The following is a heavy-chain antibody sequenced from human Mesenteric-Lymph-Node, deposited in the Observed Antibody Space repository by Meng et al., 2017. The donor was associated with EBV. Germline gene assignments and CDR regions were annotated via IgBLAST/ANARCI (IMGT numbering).Heavy chain of an antibody. D-gene: IGHD4-23*01. J-gene: IGHJ5*02. CDR3: ARGTTVEWFDP. V-gene: IGHV4-61*01. Sequence: QVQESGPGLVKPSETLSLTCTVSGDSVSSGSYYWYWIRQPPGKGLAWIGYIYYTGSTNYNPSLKSRVTISVDTSKNQFSLKLSSVTAADTAVYYCARGTTVEWFDPWGQGTLVTVSS. CDR1: GDSVSSGSYY. CDR2: IYYTGST.